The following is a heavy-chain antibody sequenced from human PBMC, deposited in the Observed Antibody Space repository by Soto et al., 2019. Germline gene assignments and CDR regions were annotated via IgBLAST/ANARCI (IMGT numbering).Heavy chain of an antibody. CDR1: GFTFSSYW. Sequence: GGSLRLSCAASGFTFSSYWMSWVRQAPGKGLEWVANIKQDGSEKYYVDSVKGRFTISRDSAKNSLYLQMNSLRGEDTAVYYCARTIVVVVPDNFDHWGQGTLVTVSS. CDR2: IKQDGSEK. J-gene: IGHJ4*02. D-gene: IGHD3-22*01. CDR3: ARTIVVVVPDNFDH. V-gene: IGHV3-7*01.